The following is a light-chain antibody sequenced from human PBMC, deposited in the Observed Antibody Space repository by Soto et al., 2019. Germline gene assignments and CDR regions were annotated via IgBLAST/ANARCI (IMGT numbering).Light chain of an antibody. CDR1: QSVSSY. J-gene: IGKJ4*01. CDR2: DAS. Sequence: EIVLTQSPATLSLSPGERATLSCRASQSVSSYLAWYQQKPGQAPRLLIYDASNRATGIPARFSGSGSGTDFTLTISSLEPEDFAVYYCQQRSNWPELTFGGRTKVDI. V-gene: IGKV3-11*01. CDR3: QQRSNWPELT.